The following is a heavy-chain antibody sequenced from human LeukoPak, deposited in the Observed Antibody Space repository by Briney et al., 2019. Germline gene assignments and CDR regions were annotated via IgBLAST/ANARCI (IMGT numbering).Heavy chain of an antibody. V-gene: IGHV3-30-3*01. J-gene: IGHJ3*02. CDR2: ISYDGSNK. D-gene: IGHD6-13*01. CDR1: GFTFSSYA. CDR3: AKEYLRGQQLVLRGAFDI. Sequence: PGRSLRLSCAASGFTFSSYAMHWVRQAPGKGLEWVAVISYDGSNKYYADSVKGRFTISRDNSKNTLYLQMNSLRAEDTAVYYCAKEYLRGQQLVLRGAFDIWGQGTMVTVSS.